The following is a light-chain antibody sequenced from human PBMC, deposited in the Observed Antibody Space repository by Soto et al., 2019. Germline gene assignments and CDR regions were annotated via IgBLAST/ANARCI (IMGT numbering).Light chain of an antibody. CDR1: QSVSSY. CDR3: QQRSNRPPLT. Sequence: ESVLTQSPATLSLSPGERDTLSCRASQSVSSYLAWYQQKPGQAPRLLIYDASNRATGIPARFSGSGSGTDFTLTISSLVPEEFALYYCQQRSNRPPLTFGGGTKVEIK. J-gene: IGKJ4*01. CDR2: DAS. V-gene: IGKV3-11*01.